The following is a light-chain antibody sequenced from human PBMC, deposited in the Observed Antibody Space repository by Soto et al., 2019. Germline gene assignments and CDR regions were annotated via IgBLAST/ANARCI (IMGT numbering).Light chain of an antibody. CDR1: QSVSSN. CDR3: QQYGSSLL. CDR2: GAS. Sequence: EIVMTQSPATLSVSPGERATLSCRASQSVSSNLAWYQQKPGQAPRLLIYGASTRATGIPARFSGSGSGTDFTLTISRLEPEDFAVYYCQQYGSSLLFGQGTKVDI. V-gene: IGKV3-15*01. J-gene: IGKJ1*01.